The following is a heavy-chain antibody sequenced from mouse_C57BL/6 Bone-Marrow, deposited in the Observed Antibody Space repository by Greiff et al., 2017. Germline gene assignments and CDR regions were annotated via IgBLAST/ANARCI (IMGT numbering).Heavy chain of an antibody. Sequence: EVKLMESVAELVRPGASVKLSCTASGFNIKNTYMHWVKQRPEQGLEWIGRIDPANGNTKYAPKFQGKATITADTSSNTAYLQLSSLTSEDTAIYYLASYYGNLAWFAYWGQGTLVTVSA. CDR1: GFNIKNTY. CDR3: ASYYGNLAWFAY. V-gene: IGHV14-3*01. J-gene: IGHJ3*01. CDR2: IDPANGNT. D-gene: IGHD2-1*01.